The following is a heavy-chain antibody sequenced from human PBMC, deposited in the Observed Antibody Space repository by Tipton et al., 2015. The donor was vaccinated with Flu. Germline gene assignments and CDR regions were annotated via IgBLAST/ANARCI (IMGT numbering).Heavy chain of an antibody. CDR1: GDFIDSHHL. CDR3: ARRDFSNYVSEPKNWFNS. D-gene: IGHD4-11*01. Sequence: TLSLTCSVSGDFIDSHHLWGWIRQPPGQGLQWIGNVHRSGNAYYNSSLQSRVTISVDTSKNQFSLKLYAVTATDTAVYYCARRDFSNYVSEPKNWFNSWGQGTLVTVSS. J-gene: IGHJ5*01. CDR2: VHRSGNA. V-gene: IGHV4-38-2*01.